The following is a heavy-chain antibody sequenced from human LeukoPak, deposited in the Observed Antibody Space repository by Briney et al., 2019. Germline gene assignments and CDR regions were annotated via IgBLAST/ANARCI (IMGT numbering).Heavy chain of an antibody. CDR3: ARVGRGYCSGGSCYQGRNSIEDI. CDR1: GYTFTGYY. Sequence: ASVKVSCKASGYTFTGYYMHRVRQAPGQGLEWMGWINPNSGGTNYAQKFQGRVTMTRDTSISTAYMELSRLRSDDTAVYYCARVGRGYCSGGSCYQGRNSIEDIWGQGTMVTVSS. D-gene: IGHD2-15*01. J-gene: IGHJ3*02. CDR2: INPNSGGT. V-gene: IGHV1-2*02.